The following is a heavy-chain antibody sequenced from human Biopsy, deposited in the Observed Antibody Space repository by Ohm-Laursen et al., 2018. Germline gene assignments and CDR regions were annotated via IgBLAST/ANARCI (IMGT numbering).Heavy chain of an antibody. CDR2: IYPGGGT. CDR1: GDSIRNYY. D-gene: IGHD6-19*01. J-gene: IGHJ3*02. CDR3: AKHGSGWTGDDAFHI. V-gene: IGHV4-4*07. Sequence: SDTLSLTCTVSGDSIRNYYWSWIRQAAGKGLEWIGRIYPGGGTIYNPSLKSRITISVDTSKNQFSLKLTSVTAADTAVYYCAKHGSGWTGDDAFHIWGQGTMVTVSS.